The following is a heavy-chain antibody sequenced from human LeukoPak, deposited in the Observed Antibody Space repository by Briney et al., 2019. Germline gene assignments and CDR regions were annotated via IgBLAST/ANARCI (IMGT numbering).Heavy chain of an antibody. J-gene: IGHJ4*02. V-gene: IGHV3-30*18. CDR2: ISYDGSNK. CDR1: GFTFSSYG. CDR3: AQKGGTDH. D-gene: IGHD2-15*01. Sequence: GGSLRLSCAASGFTFSSYGMHWVRQAPGKGLEWVAVISYDGSNKYYADSVKGRFTISRDNAKNSLYLQMSSLRNEDTAIYYCAQKGGTDHWGQGTLVTVSS.